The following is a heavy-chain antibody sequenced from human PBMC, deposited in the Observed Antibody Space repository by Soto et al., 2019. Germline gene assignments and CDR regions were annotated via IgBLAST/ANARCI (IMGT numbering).Heavy chain of an antibody. CDR3: AREPQLTSVTVFDY. CDR1: GFTLSDHY. J-gene: IGHJ4*02. CDR2: TRNKANGYTT. V-gene: IGHV3-72*01. Sequence: EVQLVESGGGLVQPGGSLRLSCAASGFTLSDHYMDWVRQAPGKGLEWVGRTRNKANGYTTEYAASVKGRFTISRDDSNNSLSLQMNSLITEDTAVYYCAREPQLTSVTVFDYWGQGTPVTVSS. D-gene: IGHD4-17*01.